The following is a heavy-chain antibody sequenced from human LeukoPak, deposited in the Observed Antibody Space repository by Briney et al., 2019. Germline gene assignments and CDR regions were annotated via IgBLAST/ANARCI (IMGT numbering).Heavy chain of an antibody. CDR2: INHSGST. J-gene: IGHJ6*03. D-gene: IGHD3-3*01. Sequence: SETLSLTCAVYGGSFSGYYWSWIRQPPGKGLEWIGEINHSGSTNYNPSLKSRVTISVDTSKNQFSLKLSSVTAADTAVYYCARGGREGDFWSDYYYYYYMYVWGKGTTVTVSS. CDR1: GGSFSGYY. V-gene: IGHV4-34*01. CDR3: ARGGREGDFWSDYYYYYYMYV.